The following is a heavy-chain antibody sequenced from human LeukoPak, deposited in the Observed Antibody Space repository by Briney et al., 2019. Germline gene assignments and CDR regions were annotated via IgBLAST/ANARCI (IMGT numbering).Heavy chain of an antibody. J-gene: IGHJ4*02. V-gene: IGHV3-23*01. D-gene: IGHD5-18*01. CDR1: GFTFSSYA. Sequence: GGSLRLSCAASGFTFSSYAMSWVRQAPGKGLEWVSAISGSGGSTHYADSVKGRFTISRDNSKNTLYLQMNSLRAEDTAVYYCAKDMVQLMYYFDYWGQGTLVTVSS. CDR2: ISGSGGST. CDR3: AKDMVQLMYYFDY.